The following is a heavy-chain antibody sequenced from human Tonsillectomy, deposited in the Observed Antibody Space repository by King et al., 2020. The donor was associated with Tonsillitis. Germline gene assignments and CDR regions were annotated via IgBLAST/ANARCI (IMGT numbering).Heavy chain of an antibody. D-gene: IGHD1-26*01. CDR1: GGSFSGYY. Sequence: VQLQQWGAGLLKPSETLSLTCAVYGGSFSGYYWTWIRQSPGKGLEWIGEINHSGRSNYNPSLKSRVIISVDASKNQISLKLTSVTAADTAVYFCVRQWELLRRAFDVWGQGTMVTVSP. CDR3: VRQWELLRRAFDV. CDR2: INHSGRS. J-gene: IGHJ3*01. V-gene: IGHV4-34*01.